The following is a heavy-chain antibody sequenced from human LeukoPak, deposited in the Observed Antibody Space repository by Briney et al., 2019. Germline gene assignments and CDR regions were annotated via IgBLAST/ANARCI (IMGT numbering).Heavy chain of an antibody. CDR1: GGSISSGDYY. CDR2: IYYSGST. V-gene: IGHV4-30-4*01. D-gene: IGHD2-2*01. J-gene: IGHJ4*02. Sequence: SETLSLTCTVSGGSISSGDYYWSWIRQPPGRGLEWIGYIYYSGSTYYNPSLKSRVTISVDTSKNQFSLKLSSVTAADTAVYYCARMVRYCSSTSCYSFDYWGQGTLLPVSS. CDR3: ARMVRYCSSTSCYSFDY.